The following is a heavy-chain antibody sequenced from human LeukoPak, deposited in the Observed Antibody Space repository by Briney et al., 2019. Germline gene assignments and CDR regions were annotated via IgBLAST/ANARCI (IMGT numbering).Heavy chain of an antibody. CDR2: IIPILSIA. CDR1: GGTFSSYA. CDR3: ARDSYYYYYGMDV. V-gene: IGHV1-69*04. Sequence: SVKVSCKASGGTFSSYAISWVRQAPGQGLEWMGRIIPILSIANYAQKFQGRVTITADKSTSTAYMELSSLGSEDTAVYYCARDSYYYYYGMDVRGQGTTVTVSS. J-gene: IGHJ6*02.